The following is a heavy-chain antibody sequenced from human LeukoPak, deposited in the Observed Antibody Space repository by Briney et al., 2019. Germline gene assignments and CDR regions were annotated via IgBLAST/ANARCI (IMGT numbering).Heavy chain of an antibody. CDR2: INPNSGGT. CDR1: GYTFTGYY. J-gene: IGHJ3*02. Sequence: ASVKVSCKASGYTFTGYYMHWVRQAPGQGLEWMGWINPNSGGTNYAQKFQGRVTMTRDTSICTAYMELSRLRSDDTAVYYCARGGSSGWYQAFDIWGQGTMVTVSS. CDR3: ARGGSSGWYQAFDI. D-gene: IGHD6-19*01. V-gene: IGHV1-2*02.